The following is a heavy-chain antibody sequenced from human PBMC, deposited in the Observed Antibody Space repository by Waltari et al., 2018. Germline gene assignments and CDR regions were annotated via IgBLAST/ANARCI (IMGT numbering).Heavy chain of an antibody. J-gene: IGHJ6*02. CDR3: AVTLSAAPFYGLDV. CDR2: IIPIFATV. Sequence: QVQLVQSGAEVKKPGSSVMVSCKVYGDNLRNYALHWVRQAPGQGLEWVGRIIPIFATVNFAQKFQDRVTITAATSTSTAYMEVSSLRSDDTAMYYCAVTLSAAPFYGLDVWGQGTTVTVFS. D-gene: IGHD6-13*01. V-gene: IGHV1-69*08. CDR1: GDNLRNYA.